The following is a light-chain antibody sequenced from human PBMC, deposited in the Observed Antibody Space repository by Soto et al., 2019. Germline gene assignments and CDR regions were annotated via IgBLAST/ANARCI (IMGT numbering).Light chain of an antibody. V-gene: IGKV1D-16*01. CDR3: QQYNIYPLT. J-gene: IGKJ4*01. CDR2: AAS. CDR1: QDINSY. Sequence: DVQMTQSPSSLSASVGDRVTITCRASQDINSYLAWYQQKPGNAPKSLIYAASSLQTGVPSRFSGSASATDFPLTISNLQPEDSATYYCQQYNIYPLTFGGGTKVEIK.